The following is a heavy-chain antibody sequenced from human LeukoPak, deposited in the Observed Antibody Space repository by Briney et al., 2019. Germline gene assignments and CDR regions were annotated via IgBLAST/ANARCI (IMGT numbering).Heavy chain of an antibody. Sequence: GGSLRLSCAASGFTFSSYGMHRVRQAPGKGLEWVAFIRYDGSNKYYADSVKGRFTISRDNSKNTLYLQMNSLRAEDTAVYYCAKEGLRGSSGYYSPRWVDYWGQGTLVTVSS. J-gene: IGHJ4*02. D-gene: IGHD3-22*01. CDR3: AKEGLRGSSGYYSPRWVDY. CDR2: IRYDGSNK. CDR1: GFTFSSYG. V-gene: IGHV3-30*02.